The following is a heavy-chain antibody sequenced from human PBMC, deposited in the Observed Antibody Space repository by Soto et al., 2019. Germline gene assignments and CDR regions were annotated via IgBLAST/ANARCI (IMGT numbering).Heavy chain of an antibody. CDR3: VKDEGIEAMDV. Sequence: LRLSCAASGFTFSSYAMHWVRQAPGKGLEWVASITSSGSYVYYADSVKGRFSASRDNAKNSLSLQMDSLRPDNTAIYFCVKDEGIEAMDVWGQGTTVTVSS. D-gene: IGHD3-3*02. J-gene: IGHJ6*02. CDR2: ITSSGSYV. V-gene: IGHV3-21*01. CDR1: GFTFSSYA.